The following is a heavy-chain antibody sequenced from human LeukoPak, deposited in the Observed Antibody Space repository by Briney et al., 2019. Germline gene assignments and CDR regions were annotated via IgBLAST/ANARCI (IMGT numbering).Heavy chain of an antibody. J-gene: IGHJ6*03. Sequence: GGSLRLSCAASGFTFSSYWMTWVRQAPGKGLEWVANIKQDGSDKYYVDSVEGRFTISRDNAKNSLYLQMNSLRAEDTAVYYCARGPDTAMGYYYYYYMDVWGKGTTVTVSS. V-gene: IGHV3-7*01. CDR2: IKQDGSDK. D-gene: IGHD5-18*01. CDR3: ARGPDTAMGYYYYYYMDV. CDR1: GFTFSSYW.